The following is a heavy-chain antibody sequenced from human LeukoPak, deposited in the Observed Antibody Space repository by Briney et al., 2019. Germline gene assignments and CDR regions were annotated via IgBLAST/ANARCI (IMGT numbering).Heavy chain of an antibody. V-gene: IGHV4-31*03. J-gene: IGHJ2*01. CDR1: GGSISSGGYY. D-gene: IGHD6-19*01. Sequence: PSETLSLTCTVSGGSISSGGYYWSWIRQHPGKGLEWIGYIYYNGSTYYTPSLKSRVTISVDTSKNQFSLKLSSVTAADTAVYYCARDLSGWAGYFDLWGRGTLLTVSS. CDR2: IYYNGST. CDR3: ARDLSGWAGYFDL.